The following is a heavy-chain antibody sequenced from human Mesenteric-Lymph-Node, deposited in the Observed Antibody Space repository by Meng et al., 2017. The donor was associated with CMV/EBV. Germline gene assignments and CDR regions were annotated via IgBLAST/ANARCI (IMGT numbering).Heavy chain of an antibody. CDR3: ARSFWSGYPWYYYYGMDV. Sequence: ASVKVSCKASGYTFTSYDINWVRQATGQGLEWMGWMNLNSGNTGYAQKFQGRVTITRNTSISTAYMELSSLRSEDTAVYYCARSFWSGYPWYYYYGMDVWGQGTTVTVSS. J-gene: IGHJ6*02. CDR2: MNLNSGNT. V-gene: IGHV1-8*03. D-gene: IGHD3-3*01. CDR1: GYTFTSYD.